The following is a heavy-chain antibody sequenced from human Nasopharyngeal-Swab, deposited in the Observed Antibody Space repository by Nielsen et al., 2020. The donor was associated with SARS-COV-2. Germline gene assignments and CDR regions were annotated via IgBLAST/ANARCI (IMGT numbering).Heavy chain of an antibody. V-gene: IGHV3-21*06. J-gene: IGHJ5*01. D-gene: IGHD4-17*01. CDR1: GFTFSSYT. CDR2: ISPTSDYI. Sequence: GGSLRLSCAASGFTFSSYTMNWVRQAPGKGLEGVSSISPTSDYIYYAESVKGRFTISRDNAKNSLFLQMNSLRAEETAIYYCVRGSYGHYDSWGQGALITVSS. CDR3: VRGSYGHYDS.